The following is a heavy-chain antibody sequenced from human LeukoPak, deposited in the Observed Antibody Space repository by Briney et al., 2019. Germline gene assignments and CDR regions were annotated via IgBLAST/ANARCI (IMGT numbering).Heavy chain of an antibody. V-gene: IGHV4-59*08. CDR1: GGSISSYY. D-gene: IGHD6-19*01. Sequence: SGTLSLTCTVSGGSISSYYWSWIRQPPGKGLEWIGYIYYSGSTNYNPSLKSRVTISVDTSKNQFSLKLSSVTAADTAVYYCARGLFSGWLLEYYFDYWGQGTLVTVSS. J-gene: IGHJ4*02. CDR2: IYYSGST. CDR3: ARGLFSGWLLEYYFDY.